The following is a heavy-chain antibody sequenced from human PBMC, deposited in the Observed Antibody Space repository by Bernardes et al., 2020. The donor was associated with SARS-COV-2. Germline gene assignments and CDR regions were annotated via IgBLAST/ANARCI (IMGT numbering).Heavy chain of an antibody. CDR1: GFSFRNSC. CDR3: GTQYPQVDDDYYYYGMDV. V-gene: IGHV3-15*01. CDR2: IKCKTEDGIT. D-gene: IGHD2-2*01. J-gene: IGHJ6*02. Sequence: VSLSLFCAVSGFSFRNSCKRCVREARGKGREGGGLIKCKTEDGITDDDVPGKGRYNISRDDSKNTLYLQMNSLKIEDTGVYYCGTQYPQVDDDYYYYGMDVWGQGTTVTVSS.